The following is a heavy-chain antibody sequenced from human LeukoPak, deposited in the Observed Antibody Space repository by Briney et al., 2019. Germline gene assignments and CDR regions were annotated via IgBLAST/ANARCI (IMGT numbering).Heavy chain of an antibody. V-gene: IGHV1-46*01. Sequence: GASVKVSCKASGYTFTSYYMHWVRQAPGQGLEWMGIINPSGGSTSYAQKFQGRVTMTMDTSTSTAYMELSSLRSEDTAVYYCARVPQQAPGYGYFDLWGRGTLVTVSS. CDR3: ARVPQQAPGYGYFDL. CDR2: INPSGGST. J-gene: IGHJ2*01. D-gene: IGHD2-2*01. CDR1: GYTFTSYY.